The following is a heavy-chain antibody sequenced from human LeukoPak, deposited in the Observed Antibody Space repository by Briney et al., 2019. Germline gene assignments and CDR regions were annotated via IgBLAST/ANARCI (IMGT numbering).Heavy chain of an antibody. CDR3: AKEFVAAVGHYFDY. D-gene: IGHD6-13*01. Sequence: GGSLGLSCAASGFTFNTYAMTWVRQAPGKGLEWVSSISGSGANTYYADSVKGRFTISRDNSKNTLSLQLNSLRVEDTAVYYCAKEFVAAVGHYFDYWGQGTLVTVSS. CDR2: ISGSGANT. CDR1: GFTFNTYA. J-gene: IGHJ4*02. V-gene: IGHV3-23*01.